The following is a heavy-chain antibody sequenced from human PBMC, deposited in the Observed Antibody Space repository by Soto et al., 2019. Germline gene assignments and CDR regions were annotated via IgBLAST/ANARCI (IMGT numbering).Heavy chain of an antibody. D-gene: IGHD3-3*01. V-gene: IGHV1-69*13. CDR1: GGTFSSYA. Sequence: ASVKVSCKASGGTFSSYAISWVRQAPGQGLEWMGGIIPIFGTANYAQKFQGRVTITADESTSTAYMELSSLRSEDTAVYYCARRNDFWSGPLYYYYYGMDVWGQGTTVTVSS. CDR3: ARRNDFWSGPLYYYYYGMDV. J-gene: IGHJ6*02. CDR2: IIPIFGTA.